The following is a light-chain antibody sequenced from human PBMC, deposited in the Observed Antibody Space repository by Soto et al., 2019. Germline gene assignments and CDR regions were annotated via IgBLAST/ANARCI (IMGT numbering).Light chain of an antibody. CDR1: QSVSSN. V-gene: IGKV3-15*01. Sequence: EIVMTQSPATLSVSPGERATLSCRASQSVSSNLAWYQQKPGQAPRLLIYGASTRATGIPARFSGSGSGTESTLTISSLQSEDFAVYYCQQYYNRPRTFGQGTKVEIK. J-gene: IGKJ1*01. CDR2: GAS. CDR3: QQYYNRPRT.